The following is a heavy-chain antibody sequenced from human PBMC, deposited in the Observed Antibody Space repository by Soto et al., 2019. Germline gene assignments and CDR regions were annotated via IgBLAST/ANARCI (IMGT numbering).Heavy chain of an antibody. D-gene: IGHD5-18*01. V-gene: IGHV3-23*01. CDR2: ISGISGRT. CDR1: GFTFSSYG. CDR3: AKQRKYRAYYYPMDV. Sequence: GGSLRLSCVASGFTFSSYGMSWVRQAPGKGLEWVAGISGISGRTDYADPVKGRFTISRDNSNNILYLQLNSLRAEDTAIYYCAKQRKYRAYYYPMDVWGQGATVTVSS. J-gene: IGHJ6*02.